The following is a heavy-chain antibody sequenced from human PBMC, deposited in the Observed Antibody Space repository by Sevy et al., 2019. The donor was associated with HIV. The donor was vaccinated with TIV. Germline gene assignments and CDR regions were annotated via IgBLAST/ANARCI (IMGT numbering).Heavy chain of an antibody. D-gene: IGHD3-10*01. CDR1: GFTFDDYA. CDR3: AKDTGGAMVRGVPYYYYGMDV. V-gene: IGHV3-9*01. Sequence: GGSLRLSCAASGFTFDDYAMHWVRHAPGKGLEWVSGISWNSGSIGNADSVKGRFTISRDNAKNSLYLQMNSLRAEDTALYYCAKDTGGAMVRGVPYYYYGMDVWGQGTTVTVSS. J-gene: IGHJ6*02. CDR2: ISWNSGSI.